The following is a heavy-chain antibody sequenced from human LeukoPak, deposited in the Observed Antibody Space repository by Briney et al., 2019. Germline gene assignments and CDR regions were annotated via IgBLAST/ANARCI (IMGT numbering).Heavy chain of an antibody. Sequence: SGGSLRLSCSASGFTFSNYAMSWVRQAPGKGLEWVSGISGSGDTTYYTDSVKGQFTVSRDNSKNTVYLQMSSLRAEDTAVYYCARDPLGVLGHGTAGLDYWGQGTLVTVSS. D-gene: IGHD6-13*01. CDR2: ISGSGDTT. CDR1: GFTFSNYA. J-gene: IGHJ4*02. V-gene: IGHV3-23*01. CDR3: ARDPLGVLGHGTAGLDY.